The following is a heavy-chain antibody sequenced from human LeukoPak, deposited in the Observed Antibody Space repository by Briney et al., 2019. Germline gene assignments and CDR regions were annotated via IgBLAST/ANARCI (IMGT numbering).Heavy chain of an antibody. CDR1: GFTFDDYA. V-gene: IGHV3-9*03. CDR2: ISWNSGSI. Sequence: GGSLRLSCAASGFTFDDYAMHWVRQAPGKGLEWASGISWNSGSIGYADSVKGRFTISRDNAKNSLYLQMNSLRAEDMALYYCAKGVGSGSFAAFDIWGQGTMVTVSS. CDR3: AKGVGSGSFAAFDI. J-gene: IGHJ3*02. D-gene: IGHD3-10*01.